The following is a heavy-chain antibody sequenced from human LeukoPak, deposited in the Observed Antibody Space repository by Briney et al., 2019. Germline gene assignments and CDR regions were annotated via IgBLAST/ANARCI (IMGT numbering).Heavy chain of an antibody. V-gene: IGHV3-23*01. J-gene: IGHJ4*02. CDR1: GFNFANHA. Sequence: GGSLRLSCAASGFNFANHAMSWVRQTPGKGLEWVSAISGGGDITYYADSVTGRFTISRDNSKDTLFLQMHSLRPGDTAVYYCAKATYYYDSSGYYYYGPSYFDYWGQGTLVTVSS. CDR3: AKATYYYDSSGYYYYGPSYFDY. D-gene: IGHD3-22*01. CDR2: ISGGGDIT.